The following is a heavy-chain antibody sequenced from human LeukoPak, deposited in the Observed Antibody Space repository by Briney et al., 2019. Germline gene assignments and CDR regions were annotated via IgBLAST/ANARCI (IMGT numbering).Heavy chain of an antibody. CDR1: DFTVSNNY. CDR3: AREPWSANYYYGMDV. Sequence: RGSLSLSCAASDFTVSNNYMNWVRQAPGKGLEWVSVIYSGGSTYYADSVKGRFTISRDNSKNTVFLQMSSLRAEDTAVYYCAREPWSANYYYGMDVWGQGTTVIVS. D-gene: IGHD3-3*01. V-gene: IGHV3-53*01. CDR2: IYSGGST. J-gene: IGHJ6*02.